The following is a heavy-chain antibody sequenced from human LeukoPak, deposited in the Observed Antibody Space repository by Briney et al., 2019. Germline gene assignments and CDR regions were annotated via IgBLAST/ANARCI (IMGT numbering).Heavy chain of an antibody. V-gene: IGHV1-8*02. J-gene: IGHJ6*02. CDR3: ARDNWGITRVRFYYYYGMDV. CDR1: GYTFTGYY. Sequence: ASVKVSCKASGYTFTGYYMHWVRQAPGQGLEWMGWMNPNSGNTGYAQKFQGRVTMTRNTSISTAYMELSSLRSEDTAVYYCARDNWGITRVRFYYYYGMDVWGQGTTVTVSS. CDR2: MNPNSGNT. D-gene: IGHD1-20*01.